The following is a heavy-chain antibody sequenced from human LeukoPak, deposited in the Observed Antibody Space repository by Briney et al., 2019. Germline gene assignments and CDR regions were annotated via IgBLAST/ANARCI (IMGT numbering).Heavy chain of an antibody. J-gene: IGHJ4*02. CDR1: GFTFSSYK. CDR3: ARVVDHDYGDYYLDC. V-gene: IGHV3-48*03. CDR2: ISSSGSTI. Sequence: QPGGSLRLSCAASGFTFSSYKMNWVRQAPGKGLEWVSYISSSGSTIYYADSVKGRLTISRDNSKNTLYLQMKSLRAPDTAVYYCARVVDHDYGDYYLDCWVQGTLVTVCS. D-gene: IGHD4-17*01.